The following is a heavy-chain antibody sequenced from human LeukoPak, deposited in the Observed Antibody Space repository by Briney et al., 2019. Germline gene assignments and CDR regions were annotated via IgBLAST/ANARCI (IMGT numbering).Heavy chain of an antibody. CDR2: MNPNSGNT. Sequence: ASVKVSCKASGYTFTSYDINWVRQATGQGLEWMGWMNPNSGNTGYAQKFQGRVAITRNTSISTAYMELSSLRSEDTAVYYCARGRRRSTGRFLEWSYWFDPWGQGTLVTVSS. CDR3: ARGRRRSTGRFLEWSYWFDP. J-gene: IGHJ5*02. CDR1: GYTFTSYD. D-gene: IGHD3-3*01. V-gene: IGHV1-8*03.